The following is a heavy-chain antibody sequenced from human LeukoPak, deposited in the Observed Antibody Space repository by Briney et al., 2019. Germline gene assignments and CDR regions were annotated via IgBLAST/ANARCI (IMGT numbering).Heavy chain of an antibody. CDR2: IYYSGST. D-gene: IGHD6-19*01. CDR1: GASIRSYY. CDR3: ARIAVAGTVDY. Sequence: KPSETLSLACTVSGASIRSYYWSWIRQPPGKGLEWIGYIYYSGSTNYNPSLKSRVTISVDTSKNQFSLKLSSVTAADTAVYYCARIAVAGTVDYWGQGTLVTVSS. J-gene: IGHJ4*02. V-gene: IGHV4-59*01.